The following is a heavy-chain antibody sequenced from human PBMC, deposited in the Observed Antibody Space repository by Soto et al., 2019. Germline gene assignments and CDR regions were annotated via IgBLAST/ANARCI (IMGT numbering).Heavy chain of an antibody. V-gene: IGHV4-34*01. CDR3: ASRRAYSYGFRYMDV. D-gene: IGHD5-18*01. CDR2: INHSGST. J-gene: IGHJ6*03. Sequence: PSETLSLTCAVYGGSFSGYYWSWISQPPGKGLEWIGEINHSGSTNYNPSLKSRVTISVDTSKNQFSLKLSSVTAADTAVYYCASRRAYSYGFRYMDVWGKGTTVTVSS. CDR1: GGSFSGYY.